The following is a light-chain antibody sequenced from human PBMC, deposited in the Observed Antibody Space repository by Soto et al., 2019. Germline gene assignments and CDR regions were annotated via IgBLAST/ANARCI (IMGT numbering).Light chain of an antibody. CDR2: DAF. CDR3: QEYSTFS. CDR1: QSVTTW. V-gene: IGKV1-5*01. Sequence: DIQMTQSPSTLSASVGDRVTITCRASQSVTTWLAWYQQTPGKAPKLLIYDAFRLESGVPSRFSGSGSGTEFTLTISSLQPDDFATYYCQEYSTFSFGPGTKVEIK. J-gene: IGKJ1*01.